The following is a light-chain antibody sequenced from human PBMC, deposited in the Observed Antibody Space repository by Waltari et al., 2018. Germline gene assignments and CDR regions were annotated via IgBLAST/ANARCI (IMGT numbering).Light chain of an antibody. Sequence: EIVLTQSPATLSLSPGERATLSCRASQSVSTYLAWYQQKPGQAPRLLTYDASNRATGIPTMFSGSGAGTDFTRTISSLEPEDFAIYYCQQRSNWPPYTFGQGTKLELK. J-gene: IGKJ2*01. CDR3: QQRSNWPPYT. V-gene: IGKV3-11*01. CDR1: QSVSTY. CDR2: DAS.